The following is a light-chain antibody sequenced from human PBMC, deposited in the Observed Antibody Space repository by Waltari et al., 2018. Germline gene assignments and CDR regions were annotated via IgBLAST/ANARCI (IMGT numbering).Light chain of an antibody. CDR1: QSVLYSSNNKNY. J-gene: IGKJ2*01. V-gene: IGKV4-1*01. Sequence: DIVMTQSPDSLAVSLGERATINCKSSQSVLYSSNNKNYLAWYQQKPGQPPKLLIYWASTRESGVPDRFSGSGSGTDFTLTISSLQAEDVAVYYCQQYYSTFLTFGQGTKLEIK. CDR3: QQYYSTFLT. CDR2: WAS.